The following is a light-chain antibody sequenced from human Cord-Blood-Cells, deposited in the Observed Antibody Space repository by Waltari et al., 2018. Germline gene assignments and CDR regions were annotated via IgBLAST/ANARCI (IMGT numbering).Light chain of an antibody. Sequence: QSALTQPRSVSGSPGQSVTISCTGTSSDVGGYNYVSWYQQRPGKAPKLMIYDVSNRPSGVPDHFAGSKSGNTASLTISGLQAEDEAYYYCCSYAGSYTNWVFGGGTKLTVL. V-gene: IGLV2-11*01. CDR1: SSDVGGYNY. J-gene: IGLJ3*02. CDR2: DVS. CDR3: CSYAGSYTNWV.